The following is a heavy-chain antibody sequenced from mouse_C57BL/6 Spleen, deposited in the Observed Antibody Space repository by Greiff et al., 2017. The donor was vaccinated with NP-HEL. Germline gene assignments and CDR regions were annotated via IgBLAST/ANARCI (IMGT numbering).Heavy chain of an antibody. J-gene: IGHJ2*01. CDR2: IDPSDSYT. CDR1: GYTFTSYW. D-gene: IGHD2-3*01. CDR3: ARSGDGYLDY. Sequence: VQLQQPGAELVMPGASVKLSCKASGYTFTSYWMHWVKQRPGQGLEWIGEIDPSDSYTNYNQKFKGKSTLTVDKSSSTAYMQLSSLTSEDSAVYYCARSGDGYLDYWGQGTTLTVSS. V-gene: IGHV1-69*01.